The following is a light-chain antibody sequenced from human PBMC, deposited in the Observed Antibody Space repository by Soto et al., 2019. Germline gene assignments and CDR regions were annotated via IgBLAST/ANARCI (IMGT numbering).Light chain of an antibody. Sequence: LHVAQAPSTLSASVSDRVTITCRASQSISRWLAWYQQKPGKAPNLLIYKASTLESGVPSRFSGSGSGTEFTLTISSVQPDDFATYYCQQWNSPWTFGQGTKVDI. J-gene: IGKJ1*01. CDR3: QQWNSPWT. V-gene: IGKV1-5*03. CDR1: QSISRW. CDR2: KAS.